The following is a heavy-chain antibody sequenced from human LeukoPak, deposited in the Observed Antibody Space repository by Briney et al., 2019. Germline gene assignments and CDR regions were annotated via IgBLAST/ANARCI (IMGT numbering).Heavy chain of an antibody. J-gene: IGHJ4*02. D-gene: IGHD2-2*01. CDR3: ARDRYCSSTSCFYYFDY. CDR2: ISYDGSNK. Sequence: GGSLRLSCAASGFTFSSYAMHWVRQAPGKGLEWVAVISYDGSNKYYADSVKGRFTISRDNSKNTLYLQMNSLRAEDTAVYYCARDRYCSSTSCFYYFDYWGQGTLVTVSS. CDR1: GFTFSSYA. V-gene: IGHV3-30-3*01.